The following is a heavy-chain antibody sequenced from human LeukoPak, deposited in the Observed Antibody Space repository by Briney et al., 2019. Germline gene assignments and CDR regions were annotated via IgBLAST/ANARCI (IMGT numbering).Heavy chain of an antibody. Sequence: SETLSLTCAVYGGSISSYHWSWIRQPAGKGLEWIGHININEGPKYNPSLRSRVTMSADTSRNQYSLKLSSVTAADTAVYYCARDGNSYGPDFDHWGQGTLVTVSS. V-gene: IGHV4-4*07. D-gene: IGHD5-18*01. CDR3: ARDGNSYGPDFDH. J-gene: IGHJ4*02. CDR1: GGSISSYH. CDR2: ININEGP.